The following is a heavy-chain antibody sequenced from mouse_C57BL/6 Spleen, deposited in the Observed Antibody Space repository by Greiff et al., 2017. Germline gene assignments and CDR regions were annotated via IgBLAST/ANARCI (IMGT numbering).Heavy chain of an antibody. V-gene: IGHV1-15*01. CDR2: IDPETGGT. J-gene: IGHJ3*01. Sequence: QVQLQQSGAELVRPGASVTLSCKASGYTFTDYEMHWVKQTPVHGLEWIGAIDPETGGTAYNQKFKGKAILTADKSSSTAYMELRSLTSEDSAVYYCTREGLGVFAYWGQGTLVTVSA. CDR1: GYTFTDYE. CDR3: TREGLGVFAY.